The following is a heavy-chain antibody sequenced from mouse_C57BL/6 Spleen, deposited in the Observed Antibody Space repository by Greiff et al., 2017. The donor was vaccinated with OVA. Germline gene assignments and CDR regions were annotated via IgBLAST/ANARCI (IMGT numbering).Heavy chain of an antibody. D-gene: IGHD2-1*01. CDR1: GFTFSSYG. V-gene: IGHV5-6*01. CDR3: ARHEADGNYGYFDV. J-gene: IGHJ1*03. Sequence: EVKVVESGGDLVKPGGSLKLSCAASGFTFSSYGMSWVRQTPDKRLEWVATISSGGSYTYYPDSVKGRFTISRDNAKNTLYLQMSSLKSEDTAMYYCARHEADGNYGYFDVWGTGTTVTVSS. CDR2: ISSGGSYT.